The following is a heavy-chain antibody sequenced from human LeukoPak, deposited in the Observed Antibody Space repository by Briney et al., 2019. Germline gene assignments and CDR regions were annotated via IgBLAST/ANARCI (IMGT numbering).Heavy chain of an antibody. V-gene: IGHV3-74*01. CDR2: INSDGSST. Sequence: PGGSLRLSCAASGFTFSSYWMHWVRQAPGKGLVWVSRINSDGSSTSYADSVKGRFTISRDNAKNTLYLQMNSLRAEDTAVYYCARAVSFDYYDSSGYHYYYYGMDVWGQGTTVTVSS. D-gene: IGHD3-22*01. CDR3: ARAVSFDYYDSSGYHYYYYGMDV. CDR1: GFTFSSYW. J-gene: IGHJ6*02.